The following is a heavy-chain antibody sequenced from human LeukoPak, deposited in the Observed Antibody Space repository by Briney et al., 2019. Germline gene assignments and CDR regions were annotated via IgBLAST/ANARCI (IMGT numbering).Heavy chain of an antibody. V-gene: IGHV3-48*03. CDR2: ISSSGSTI. J-gene: IGHJ6*03. D-gene: IGHD3-10*02. Sequence: GSLRLSCAASGFTLSTYEMNWVRQAPGKGLEWVSYISSSGSTIYYADSVKGRFTISRDNAKNSLYLQMNSLRAEDTAVYYCAELGITMIGGVWGKGTTVTISS. CDR1: GFTLSTYE. CDR3: AELGITMIGGV.